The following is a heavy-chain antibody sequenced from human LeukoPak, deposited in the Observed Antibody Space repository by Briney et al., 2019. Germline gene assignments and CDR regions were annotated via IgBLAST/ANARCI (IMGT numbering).Heavy chain of an antibody. CDR2: ISSSSTI. Sequence: GGSLRLSCAASGFTFSSYSMNWVRQAPGKGLEWVSYISSSSTIYYADSVKGRFTISRDNAKNSLYLQMNSLRVEDTAVYYCARRLNYYDSSGYYSNFDYWGQGTLVTVSS. D-gene: IGHD3-22*01. V-gene: IGHV3-48*04. J-gene: IGHJ4*02. CDR1: GFTFSSYS. CDR3: ARRLNYYDSSGYYSNFDY.